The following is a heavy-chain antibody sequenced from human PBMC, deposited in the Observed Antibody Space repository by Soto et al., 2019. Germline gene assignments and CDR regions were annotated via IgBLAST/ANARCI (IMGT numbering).Heavy chain of an antibody. CDR2: IDSSGTT. D-gene: IGHD3-16*02. Sequence: QVHLQESGPGLVKPSQTLSLTCTVSGGSISSSEYYWSWIHQPPGRGLEWIGYIDSSGTTYYNASLKSRLMISVDTSNNQFSLRLTSMTAADTAVYYCASRYRYWGQGILVTVSS. V-gene: IGHV4-30-4*01. J-gene: IGHJ4*01. CDR3: ASRYRY. CDR1: GGSISSSEYY.